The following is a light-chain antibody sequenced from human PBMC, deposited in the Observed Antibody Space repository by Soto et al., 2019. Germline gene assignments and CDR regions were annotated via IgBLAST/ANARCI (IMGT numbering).Light chain of an antibody. CDR1: ISNIGSST. CDR3: AAWDDSLNAPYV. Sequence: QSALTQSPSASGTPGQRVTISCSGSISNIGSSTVSWYQQLPGTAPKLLIYSNSQRPPGVPDRFSGSKSGTSASLAISGLQSEDEADYHCAAWDDSLNAPYVFGTGTKVTVL. CDR2: SNS. V-gene: IGLV1-44*01. J-gene: IGLJ1*01.